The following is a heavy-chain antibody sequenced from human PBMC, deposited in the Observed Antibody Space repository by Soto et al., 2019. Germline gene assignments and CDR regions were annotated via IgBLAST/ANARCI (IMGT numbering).Heavy chain of an antibody. V-gene: IGHV4-39*01. Sequence: SETLSLTCTVSGDSISSSSYYWSWIRQPPGKGLEWIGSIYYSGSTYYNSSLKSRVTISVDTSKSQFSLKLSSVTAADTAVYYCARYDSGPPRIDYWGQGTLVTVSS. CDR2: IYYSGST. CDR3: ARYDSGPPRIDY. D-gene: IGHD3-22*01. CDR1: GDSISSSSYY. J-gene: IGHJ4*02.